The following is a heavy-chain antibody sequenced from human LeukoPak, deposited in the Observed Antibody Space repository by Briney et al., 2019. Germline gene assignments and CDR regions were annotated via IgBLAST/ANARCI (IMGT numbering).Heavy chain of an antibody. J-gene: IGHJ2*01. CDR2: IYYSGST. CDR1: GGSVSSGSYY. Sequence: PSGTLSLTCTVSGGSVSSGSYYWSWIRQPPGKGLEWSGYIYYSGSTKYNPSLMSRVTILVDTSKNQLSLKLTSVTAADTAVYYCARGSPLDWYFDLWGRGTLVSVSS. V-gene: IGHV4-61*01. CDR3: ARGSPLDWYFDL.